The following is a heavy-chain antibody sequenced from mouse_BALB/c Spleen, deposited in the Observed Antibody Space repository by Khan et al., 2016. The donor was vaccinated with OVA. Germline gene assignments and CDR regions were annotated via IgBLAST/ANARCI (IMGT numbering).Heavy chain of an antibody. Sequence: VRLQQSGPELVQPGASVKMSCKTSGYTFTDYVMHWVKQKPGQGLEWIGCIYPYNDDTESTERFRGKATLTLDKSSTTAYMELNSLTSADSAVYYCGRSATDYYTVDSWGQGTSVTVSS. J-gene: IGHJ4*01. CDR1: GYTFTDYV. V-gene: IGHV1S136*01. D-gene: IGHD1-1*01. CDR3: GRSATDYYTVDS. CDR2: IYPYNDDT.